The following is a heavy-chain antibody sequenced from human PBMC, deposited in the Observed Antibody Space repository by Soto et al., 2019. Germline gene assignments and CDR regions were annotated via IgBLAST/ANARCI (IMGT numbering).Heavy chain of an antibody. V-gene: IGHV3-23*01. CDR2: ISGSGGST. CDR3: VKEAYSSSWFDASLFTY. Sequence: GSLRLSCTASGFTFISYAISLCRHSPGKWLEWVSAISGSGGSTYYADSVKGRFTISRDNSKNTLYLQMNSLRAEDTAVYYCVKEAYSSSWFDASLFTYWGQGTLVTVSS. J-gene: IGHJ4*02. D-gene: IGHD6-13*01. CDR1: GFTFISYA.